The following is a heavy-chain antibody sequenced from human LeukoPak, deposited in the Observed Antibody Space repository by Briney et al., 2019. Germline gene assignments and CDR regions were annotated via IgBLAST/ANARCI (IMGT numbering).Heavy chain of an antibody. CDR2: IESKTDGGTT. CDR1: GFTFSGSA. CDR3: TTYGSGRKFDY. Sequence: PGGSLRLSCAASGFTFSGSAMHWVRQASGKGLEWVGRIESKTDGGTTDYAAPVKGRFTISRGDSTNTLYLQMNSLKSEDTAVYYCTTYGSGRKFDYWGQGILVTVSS. J-gene: IGHJ4*02. D-gene: IGHD3-10*01. V-gene: IGHV3-15*04.